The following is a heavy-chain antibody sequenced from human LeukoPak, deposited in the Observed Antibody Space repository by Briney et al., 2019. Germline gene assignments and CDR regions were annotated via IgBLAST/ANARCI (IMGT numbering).Heavy chain of an antibody. CDR1: GGSISSSNSY. V-gene: IGHV4-39*01. CDR2: IYSSGST. CDR3: ARHLGSMAGRLIDY. D-gene: IGHD6-6*01. Sequence: PSETLSLTCSVAGGSISSSNSYWGWIRQPPGKGLEWVGSIYSSGSTYFNPSLKSRVTIYVDTSKNQFSLKLSSVTAADTAMYYCARHLGSMAGRLIDYWGQGTLVTVSS. J-gene: IGHJ4*02.